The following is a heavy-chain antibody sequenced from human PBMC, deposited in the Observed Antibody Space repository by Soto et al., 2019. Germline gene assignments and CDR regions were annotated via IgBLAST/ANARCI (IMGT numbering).Heavy chain of an antibody. CDR1: GGSISSSSYY. Sequence: TLSLTCTVSGGSISSSSYYWGWIRQPPGKRLEWIGSIYYSGSTYYNPSLKSRVTISVDTSKNQFSLKLSSVTAADTAVYYCARHSDCSGGSCPFDYWGQGTLVTVSS. CDR3: ARHSDCSGGSCPFDY. J-gene: IGHJ4*02. D-gene: IGHD2-15*01. V-gene: IGHV4-39*01. CDR2: IYYSGST.